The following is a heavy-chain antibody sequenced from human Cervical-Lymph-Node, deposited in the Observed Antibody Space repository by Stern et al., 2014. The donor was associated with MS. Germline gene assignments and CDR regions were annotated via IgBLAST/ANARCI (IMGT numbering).Heavy chain of an antibody. CDR2: VSHDGSQR. Sequence: VQLVESGGGVVQPGRSLSLSCGASGFTFSTYAMHWVRQAPGKGLEWLALVSHDGSQRNSTDSVKARFTISRDNSKNTLYLHMNSLRDEDAAVYFCARGGRGVGLEYWGQGALVTVSS. CDR1: GFTFSTYA. D-gene: IGHD3-10*01. J-gene: IGHJ4*02. V-gene: IGHV3-30-3*01. CDR3: ARGGRGVGLEY.